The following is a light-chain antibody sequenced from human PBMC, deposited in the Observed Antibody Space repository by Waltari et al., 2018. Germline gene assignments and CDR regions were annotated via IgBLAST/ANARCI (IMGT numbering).Light chain of an antibody. Sequence: QSVLTQPPSASGTPGQRVTISCSGSGSNIGDNYVYWYHQLPGMAPKLLIYRGDERPSGVPDRFSGSKSGTSASLAISGLRSEDAGDYYCAAWDDSLSGRVFGGGTKLTVL. CDR2: RGD. CDR3: AAWDDSLSGRV. J-gene: IGLJ3*02. V-gene: IGLV1-47*01. CDR1: GSNIGDNY.